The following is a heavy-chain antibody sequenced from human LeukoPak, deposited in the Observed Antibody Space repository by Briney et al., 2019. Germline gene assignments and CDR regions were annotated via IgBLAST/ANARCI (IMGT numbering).Heavy chain of an antibody. V-gene: IGHV3-66*01. Sequence: GGSLRLSCAASGFTFSDYYMGWVRQAPGKGLEWVSVIYSGGSTYYADSVKGRFTISRDNSKNTLYLQMNSLRAEDTAVYYCARVQDSSGYSHFDYWGQGTLVTVSS. CDR2: IYSGGST. J-gene: IGHJ4*02. CDR1: GFTFSDYY. D-gene: IGHD3-22*01. CDR3: ARVQDSSGYSHFDY.